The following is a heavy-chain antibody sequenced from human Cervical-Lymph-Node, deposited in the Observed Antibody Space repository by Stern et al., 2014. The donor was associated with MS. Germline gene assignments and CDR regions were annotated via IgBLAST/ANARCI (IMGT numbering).Heavy chain of an antibody. D-gene: IGHD2-15*01. V-gene: IGHV3-23*04. CDR2: ISGSGGST. CDR1: GFTFSSYA. Sequence: VQLVQSGGGVVQPGRSLRLSCAASGFTFSSYAMSWVRQAPGKGLEWVSAISGSGGSTYYADSVKGRFTISRDNSKNTLYLQMNSLRAEDTAVYYCAKDLPGGVVVAATDYFDYWGQGTLVTVSS. J-gene: IGHJ4*02. CDR3: AKDLPGGVVVAATDYFDY.